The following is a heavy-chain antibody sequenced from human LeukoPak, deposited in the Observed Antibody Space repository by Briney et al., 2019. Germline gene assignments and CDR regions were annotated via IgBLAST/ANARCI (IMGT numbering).Heavy chain of an antibody. CDR3: ARGRVLRSYLTRRGDFFDY. D-gene: IGHD3-3*01. V-gene: IGHV4-34*01. CDR2: INHTGST. J-gene: IGHJ4*02. Sequence: KPSETLSLTCAVYGGSFSGYYWSWLRQPPGKGLEWVGEINHTGSTNYNPSLKSRVTISVDTSKNQFSLKLSSVTAADTAVYYCARGRVLRSYLTRRGDFFDYWGQGTLVTVSS. CDR1: GGSFSGYY.